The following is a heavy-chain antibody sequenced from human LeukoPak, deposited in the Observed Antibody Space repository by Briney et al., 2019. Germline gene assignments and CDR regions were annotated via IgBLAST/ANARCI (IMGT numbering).Heavy chain of an antibody. J-gene: IGHJ6*02. Sequence: SETLSLTCTVSGGSISSYYWSWIRQPPGKGLEWIGYIYYGGSTNYNPSLKSRVTISVDTSKNQFSLKLCSVTAADTAVYYCARSGYYYYGMDVWGQGTTVTVSS. V-gene: IGHV4-59*08. CDR1: GGSISSYY. CDR2: IYYGGST. CDR3: ARSGYYYYGMDV.